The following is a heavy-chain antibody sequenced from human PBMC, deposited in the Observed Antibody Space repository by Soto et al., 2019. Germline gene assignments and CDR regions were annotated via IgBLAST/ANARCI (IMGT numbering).Heavy chain of an antibody. D-gene: IGHD3-16*02. Sequence: PSETLSLTCTVSGGSISSYYWSWIRQPPGKGLEWIGYIYYSGSTNYNPSLKSRVTKSVDTSKNQFSLKLSSVPAADTAVYYCARSLKRGGSHFDYFWGIYRHYGMDVWGQGTRVTVSS. CDR3: ARSLKRGGSHFDYFWGIYRHYGMDV. CDR1: GGSISSYY. CDR2: IYYSGST. V-gene: IGHV4-59*01. J-gene: IGHJ6*02.